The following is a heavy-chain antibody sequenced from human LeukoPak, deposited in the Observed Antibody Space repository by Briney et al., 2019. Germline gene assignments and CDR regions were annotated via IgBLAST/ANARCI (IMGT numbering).Heavy chain of an antibody. D-gene: IGHD2-8*01. CDR3: ARAHRTDCTNGVCYRGYYYYYMDV. V-gene: IGHV3-74*01. J-gene: IGHJ6*03. CDR2: INSDRSST. CDR1: GFTFSSYW. Sequence: LPGGSLRLSCAASGFTFSSYWMHWVRQAPGKGLVWVSRINSDRSSTSYADSVKGRFTISRDNAKSTLYLQMNSLRAEDTAVYYCARAHRTDCTNGVCYRGYYYYYMDVWGKGTTVTVSS.